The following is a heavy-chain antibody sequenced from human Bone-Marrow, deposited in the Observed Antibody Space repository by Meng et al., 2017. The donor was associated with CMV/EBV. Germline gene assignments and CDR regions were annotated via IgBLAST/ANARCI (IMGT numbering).Heavy chain of an antibody. V-gene: IGHV4-39*01. Sequence: GSLRLSCIVAGGSVSSGSYYWGWIRQPPGKGLEWIGSIYYSGSTYYNPSLKSRVTISVDTSKNQFSLKLSSVTAADTAVYYCARHAKTASDYGDHFDYWGQGTLVTVSS. J-gene: IGHJ4*02. CDR1: GGSVSSGSYY. CDR3: ARHAKTASDYGDHFDY. CDR2: IYYSGST. D-gene: IGHD4-17*01.